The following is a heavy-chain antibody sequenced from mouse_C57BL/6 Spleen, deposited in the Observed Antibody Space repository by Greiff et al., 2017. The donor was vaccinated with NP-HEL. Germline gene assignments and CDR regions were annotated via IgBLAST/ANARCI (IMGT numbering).Heavy chain of an antibody. CDR3: ARKGSFHYFDD. J-gene: IGHJ2*01. V-gene: IGHV1-69*01. CDR1: GYTFTSYW. D-gene: IGHD6-1*01. CDR2: IDPSDSYT. Sequence: QVQLQQPGAELVMPGASVKLSCKASGYTFTSYWMHWVKQRPGQGLEWIGEIDPSDSYTNYNQKFKGKSTLTVDKSSSTAYMQLSSLTSEDSAVYYCARKGSFHYFDDWGQGTTLTVSS.